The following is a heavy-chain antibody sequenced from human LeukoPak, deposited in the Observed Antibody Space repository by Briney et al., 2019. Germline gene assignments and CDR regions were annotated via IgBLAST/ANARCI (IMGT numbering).Heavy chain of an antibody. CDR3: ARRKPAVNPFYFDH. CDR2: IKQDGSEK. Sequence: GGSLRLSCAASGFTFSSYWMSWVRQAPGQGLEWVANIKQDGSEKYYVDSVKGRFTISRDNAKNSLYLQLDSLRVEDAAVYYCARRKPAVNPFYFDHWGQGTLVTVSS. J-gene: IGHJ4*02. CDR1: GFTFSSYW. D-gene: IGHD2-2*01. V-gene: IGHV3-7*05.